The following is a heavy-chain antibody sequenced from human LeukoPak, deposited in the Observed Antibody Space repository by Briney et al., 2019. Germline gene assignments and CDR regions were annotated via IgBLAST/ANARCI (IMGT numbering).Heavy chain of an antibody. D-gene: IGHD5-18*01. Sequence: GGSLRLSCSASGFTFSSYAMHWVRQAPGKGLEYVSAISSNGGSTYYADSVKGRFTISRDNSKNTLYLQMSSLRAEDTAVYYCVPVDTDCARKFDYWGQGTLVTVSS. CDR3: VPVDTDCARKFDY. J-gene: IGHJ4*02. CDR2: ISSNGGST. CDR1: GFTFSSYA. V-gene: IGHV3-64D*06.